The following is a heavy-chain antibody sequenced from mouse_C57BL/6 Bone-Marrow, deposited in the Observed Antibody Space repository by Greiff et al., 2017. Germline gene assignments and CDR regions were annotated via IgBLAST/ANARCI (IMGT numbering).Heavy chain of an antibody. CDR1: GFNIKDDY. Sequence: VQLQQSGAELVRPGASVKLSCTASGFNIKDDYMHWVKQRPEQGLEWIGWIDPENGDTEYASKFQGKATITADTSSNTAYLQLSSQTAEDTAVYYCTTDGNYVEYYFDYWGQGTTLTVSS. CDR2: IDPENGDT. CDR3: TTDGNYVEYYFDY. V-gene: IGHV14-4*01. D-gene: IGHD2-1*01. J-gene: IGHJ2*01.